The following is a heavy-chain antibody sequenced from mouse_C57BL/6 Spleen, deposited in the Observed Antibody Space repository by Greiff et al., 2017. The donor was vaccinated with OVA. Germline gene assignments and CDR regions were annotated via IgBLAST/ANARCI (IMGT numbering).Heavy chain of an antibody. Sequence: EVQLVESEGGLVQPGSSMKLSCTASGFTFSDYYMAWVRQVPEKGLEWVANINYDGSSTYYLDSLKSRFIISRDNAKNILYLQMSSLKSEDTATYYCARDSLYDGSSLDYWGQGTTLTVSS. D-gene: IGHD1-1*01. CDR3: ARDSLYDGSSLDY. CDR2: INYDGSST. J-gene: IGHJ2*01. CDR1: GFTFSDYY. V-gene: IGHV5-16*01.